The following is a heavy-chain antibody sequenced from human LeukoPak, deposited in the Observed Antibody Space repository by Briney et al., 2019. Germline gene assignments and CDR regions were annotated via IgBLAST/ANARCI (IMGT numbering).Heavy chain of an antibody. D-gene: IGHD3-10*01. Sequence: GGSLRLSCAASGFTVSSNYMSWVRQAPGKGLEWVSVIYSGGSTYYADSVKGRFTISRDNSKNTLYLQMNSLRAEDTAVYYCAREVVRGAVDYWGQGTLVTVSS. CDR1: GFTVSSNY. V-gene: IGHV3-53*01. CDR3: AREVVRGAVDY. J-gene: IGHJ4*02. CDR2: IYSGGST.